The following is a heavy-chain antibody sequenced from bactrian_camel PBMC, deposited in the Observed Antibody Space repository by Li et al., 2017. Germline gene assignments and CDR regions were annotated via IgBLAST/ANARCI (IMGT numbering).Heavy chain of an antibody. J-gene: IGHJ6*01. CDR1: GFSFSRYD. V-gene: IGHV3S2*01. D-gene: IGHD7*01. CDR2: IASDSSVK. Sequence: VQLVESGGGLVQPGGSLRLSCAASGFSFSRYDMSWVRQAPGKGLEWVASIASDSSVKWYGDFAKGRFTISKDNANNTVYLQMNTLKSEDTALYYCRTAGGACADACGQGTQVTVS. CDR3: RTAGGACADA.